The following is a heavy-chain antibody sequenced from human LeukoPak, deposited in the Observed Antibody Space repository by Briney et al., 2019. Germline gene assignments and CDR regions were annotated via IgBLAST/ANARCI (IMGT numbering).Heavy chain of an antibody. J-gene: IGHJ4*02. D-gene: IGHD6-13*01. V-gene: IGHV3-33*01. CDR3: ARSTYSSSSYYFDY. CDR1: GFPFSNYG. Sequence: GGSLRFSCEASGFPFSNYGIHWVREAPGKGLGGVEVIWSDGINKYYVGSVKGRFTISRDNSKNTLYLQMNSLRADDTAVYYCARSTYSSSSYYFDYWGQGSLVTVSS. CDR2: IWSDGINK.